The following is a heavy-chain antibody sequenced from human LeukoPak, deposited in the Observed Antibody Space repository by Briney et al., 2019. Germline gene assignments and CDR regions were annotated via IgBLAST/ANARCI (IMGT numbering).Heavy chain of an antibody. D-gene: IGHD3-10*01. Sequence: PSETLSLTCAVYGGSFSGYYWSWIRQPPGKGLEWIGEINHSGGTNYNPSLKSRVTISVDTSKNQFSLKLSSVIAADTAVYYCARGRTGLLWFGELFLWFDPWGQGTLVTVSS. J-gene: IGHJ5*02. CDR2: INHSGGT. CDR1: GGSFSGYY. CDR3: ARGRTGLLWFGELFLWFDP. V-gene: IGHV4-34*01.